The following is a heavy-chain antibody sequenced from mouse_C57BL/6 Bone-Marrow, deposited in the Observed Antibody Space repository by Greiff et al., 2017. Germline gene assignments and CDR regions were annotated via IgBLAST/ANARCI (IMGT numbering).Heavy chain of an antibody. V-gene: IGHV2-2*01. D-gene: IGHD2-1*01. CDR3: ARNGGNYFYYYAMDY. J-gene: IGHJ4*01. Sequence: QVQLKESGPGLVQPSQSLSITCTVSGFSLTSYGVHWVRQSPGKGLEWLGVIWSGGSTDYNAAFISRLSISKDNSKSQVFFKMNSLQADDTAIYYCARNGGNYFYYYAMDYWGQGTSVTVSS. CDR2: IWSGGST. CDR1: GFSLTSYG.